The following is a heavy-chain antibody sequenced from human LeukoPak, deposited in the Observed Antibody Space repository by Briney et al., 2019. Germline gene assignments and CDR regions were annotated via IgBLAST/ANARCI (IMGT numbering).Heavy chain of an antibody. CDR3: ARDRYYYDSSSYRFDY. J-gene: IGHJ4*02. V-gene: IGHV4-4*07. CDR1: GGSISSYY. Sequence: KPSETLSLTCSVSGGSISSYYWSWIRQPAGKGLEWIGRIYTSGSTNYNPSLKSRVTMSVDTSKNPFSLKLSSVTAADTAVYYCARDRYYYDSSSYRFDYWGRGTLVTVSS. CDR2: IYTSGST. D-gene: IGHD3-22*01.